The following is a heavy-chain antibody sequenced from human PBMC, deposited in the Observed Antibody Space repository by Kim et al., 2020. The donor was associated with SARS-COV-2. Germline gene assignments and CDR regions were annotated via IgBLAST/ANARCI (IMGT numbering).Heavy chain of an antibody. V-gene: IGHV3-9*01. CDR3: AKASYGDFYYFDY. Sequence: GGSLRLSCAASGFTFDDYAMHWVRQAPGKGLEWVSGISWNSGSIGYADSVKGRFTISRDNAKNSLYLQMNSLRAEDTALYYCAKASYGDFYYFDYWGQGTLVTVSS. CDR2: ISWNSGSI. D-gene: IGHD4-17*01. J-gene: IGHJ4*02. CDR1: GFTFDDYA.